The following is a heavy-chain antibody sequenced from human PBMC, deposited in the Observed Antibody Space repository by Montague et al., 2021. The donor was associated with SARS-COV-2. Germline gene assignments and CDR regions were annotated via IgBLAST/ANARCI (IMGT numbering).Heavy chain of an antibody. CDR2: ISGSGGST. V-gene: IGHV3-23*01. D-gene: IGHD3-10*01. Sequence: SLRLSCAASGFTFSSYAMNWVRQAPGKGLEWVSAISGSGGSTYYADSVKGRFTISRDNSKNTLYLQMNSLRAEDTAVYYCAKDRRLLLFGECPDFFDFWGQGTLVTVSS. J-gene: IGHJ4*02. CDR3: AKDRRLLLFGECPDFFDF. CDR1: GFTFSSYA.